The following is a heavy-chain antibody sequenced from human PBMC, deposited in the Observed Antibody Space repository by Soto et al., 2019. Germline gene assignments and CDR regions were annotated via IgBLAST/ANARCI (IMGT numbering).Heavy chain of an antibody. D-gene: IGHD3-22*01. CDR2: MYYGGST. V-gene: IGHV4-61*08. J-gene: IGHJ4*02. CDR1: GGSISSGDYY. Sequence: SETLSLTCTVSGGSISSGDYYWSWIRQPPGKGLEWIGYMYYGGSTNYNPSLKSRVTISVETSKNQFSLKLSSVTAADTAVYYCARADYYDSSAYFDYWGQGTLVTVSS. CDR3: ARADYYDSSAYFDY.